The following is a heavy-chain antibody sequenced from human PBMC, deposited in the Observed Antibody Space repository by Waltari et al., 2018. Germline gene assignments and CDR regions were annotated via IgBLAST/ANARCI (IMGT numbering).Heavy chain of an antibody. CDR3: AGERAGTYYFEF. J-gene: IGHJ4*02. CDR1: GYTFTTYN. CDR2: INPSDGNV. V-gene: IGHV1-46*01. Sequence: QVQLVQSGAEVKRPGASVTVSCKPSGYTFTTYNIHRVRQAPGRGLEWVGIINPSDGNVNYAQKFRGRLTMTRDTSTSTVYMELYSLRSEDTAVYYCAGERAGTYYFEFWGQGTLVTVSS.